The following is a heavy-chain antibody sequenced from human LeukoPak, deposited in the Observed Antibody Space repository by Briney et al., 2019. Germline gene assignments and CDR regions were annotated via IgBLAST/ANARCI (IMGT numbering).Heavy chain of an antibody. J-gene: IGHJ3*02. CDR3: ATAATSVGATWWDAFDI. CDR2: FDPEDGET. Sequence: ASVKVSCKVSGYTLTELSMHWVRQAPGKGLEWMGGFDPEDGETIYAQKFQGRVTMTEDTSTDTAYMELSSLRSEDTAVYYCATAATSVGATWWDAFDIWGQGTMVTVSS. CDR1: GYTLTELS. D-gene: IGHD1-26*01. V-gene: IGHV1-24*01.